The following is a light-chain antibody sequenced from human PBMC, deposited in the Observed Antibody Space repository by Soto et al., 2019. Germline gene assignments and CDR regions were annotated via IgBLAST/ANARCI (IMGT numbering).Light chain of an antibody. J-gene: IGKJ4*01. V-gene: IGKV1-9*01. CDR2: AAS. CDR3: QQLRMYPST. Sequence: IQLTQSRSSVSASVGDRVTVTFRASQDIAIYLAWYQQKPGEDAKLLIYAASTLYGGVPSRFSGSGSGTDFALTITSLQAEDFATYYCQQLRMYPSTFGGGTKVDIK. CDR1: QDIAIY.